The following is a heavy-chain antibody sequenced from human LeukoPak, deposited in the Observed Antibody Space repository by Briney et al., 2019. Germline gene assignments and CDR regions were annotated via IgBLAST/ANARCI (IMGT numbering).Heavy chain of an antibody. D-gene: IGHD5-12*01. V-gene: IGHV4-59*01. CDR1: GGSISSYY. J-gene: IGHJ4*02. Sequence: PSETLSLTCIVSGGSISSYYWSWVRQPPGKGLEWIGYIYYSGSTNYNPSLKSRVTISVDTSKNQFSLKLSSVTAADTAVYYCARSPGGGYEVSDYWGQGTLVTVSS. CDR2: IYYSGST. CDR3: ARSPGGGYEVSDY.